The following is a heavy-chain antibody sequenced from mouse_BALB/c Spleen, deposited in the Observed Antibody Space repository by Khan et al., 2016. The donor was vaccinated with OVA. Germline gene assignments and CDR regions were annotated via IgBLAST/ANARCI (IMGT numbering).Heavy chain of an antibody. Sequence: VELVESGAELARPGASVKLSCKASGYTFTSYWMQWVKQRPGQGLEWIGAIYPGDGDTRYTQKFKGKATLTADVSSSTAYMQLSSLASEDSAVYYCARTRPYFAMDYWGQGTSVTVSS. CDR1: GYTFTSYW. J-gene: IGHJ4*01. CDR2: IYPGDGDT. CDR3: ARTRPYFAMDY. V-gene: IGHV1-87*01.